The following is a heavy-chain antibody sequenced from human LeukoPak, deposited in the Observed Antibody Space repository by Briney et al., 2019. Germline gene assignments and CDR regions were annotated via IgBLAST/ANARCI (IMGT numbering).Heavy chain of an antibody. J-gene: IGHJ4*02. V-gene: IGHV4-38-2*02. CDR1: GYSISSGYY. CDR2: IYHSGST. D-gene: IGHD3-3*01. CDR3: ARGWRFLEWLLPTGLDY. Sequence: PSETLSLTCSVSGYSISSGYYWGWIRQPPGKGLEWIGSIYHSGSTYYNPSLKSRVTISVDTSKNQFSLKLSSVTAADTAVYYCARGWRFLEWLLPTGLDYWGQGTLVTVSS.